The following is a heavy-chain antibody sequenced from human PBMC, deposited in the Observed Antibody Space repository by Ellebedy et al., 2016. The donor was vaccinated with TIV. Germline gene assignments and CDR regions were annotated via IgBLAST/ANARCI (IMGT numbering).Heavy chain of an antibody. Sequence: SETLSLTXAVYGGSFSGYYWSWIRQPPGKGLEWIGEINHSGSTNYNPSLKSRVTISVDTSKNQFSLKLSSVTAADTAVYYCARGLRGYCSSTSCYVHKYDYWGQGTLVTVSS. CDR3: ARGLRGYCSSTSCYVHKYDY. CDR2: INHSGST. J-gene: IGHJ4*02. CDR1: GGSFSGYY. V-gene: IGHV4-34*01. D-gene: IGHD2-2*01.